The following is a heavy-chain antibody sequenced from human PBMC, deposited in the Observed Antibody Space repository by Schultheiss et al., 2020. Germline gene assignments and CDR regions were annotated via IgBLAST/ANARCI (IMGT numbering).Heavy chain of an antibody. D-gene: IGHD3-10*01. CDR3: ARGGSAYYYYYGMDV. V-gene: IGHV3-74*01. Sequence: GESLKISCAASGFTFSGSAMHWVRQAPGKGLVWVSRINSDGSSTSYADSVKGRFTISRDNAKNTLYLQMNSLRAEDTAVYYCARGGSAYYYYYGMDVWGQGTTVTVSS. CDR2: INSDGSST. J-gene: IGHJ6*02. CDR1: GFTFSGSA.